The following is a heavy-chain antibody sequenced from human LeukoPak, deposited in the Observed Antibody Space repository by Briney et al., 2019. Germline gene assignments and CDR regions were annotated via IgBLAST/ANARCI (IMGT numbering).Heavy chain of an antibody. CDR2: IYYSGST. V-gene: IGHV4-59*08. D-gene: IGHD3-22*01. CDR3: ARRKYYYDSSGHYWDY. J-gene: IGHJ4*02. CDR1: GGSISSYY. Sequence: SETLSLTCTVSGGSISSYYWSWIRQPPGKGLEWIGYIYYSGSTNYNPSLKSRVTISLDTSKNQFSLKLSSVTAADTAVYYCARRKYYYDSSGHYWDYWGQGTLVTVSS.